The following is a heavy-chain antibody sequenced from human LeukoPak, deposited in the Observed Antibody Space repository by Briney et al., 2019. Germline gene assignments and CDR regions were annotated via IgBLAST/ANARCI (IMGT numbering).Heavy chain of an antibody. CDR3: ARVRLANTPEFFQH. V-gene: IGHV3-7*03. J-gene: IGHJ1*01. D-gene: IGHD5-12*01. CDR1: GFTCNDYW. CDR2: IKQDGGEK. Sequence: GGSLRLSCAASGFTCNDYWMSWVRQAPGKGLVWGASIKQDGGEKRYVDSVKGRFTISRDNTENSLYLQINSLGAEDTALYDCARVRLANTPEFFQHWGQGTLVTVSS.